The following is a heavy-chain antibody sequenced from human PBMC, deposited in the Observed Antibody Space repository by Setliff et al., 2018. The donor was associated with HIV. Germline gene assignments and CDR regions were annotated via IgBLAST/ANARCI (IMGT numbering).Heavy chain of an antibody. J-gene: IGHJ6*03. D-gene: IGHD6-13*01. Sequence: SETLSLTCAVYGGSFNGYSWTWIRQPPGKGLEWIGGINHSGSTNYNPSLKSRVTISLDTSKNQFSLKLRSVTAADTAVYYCARVSCSSWYSIPRNYYYSMDVWGKGTTVTVSS. CDR1: GGSFNGYS. CDR2: INHSGST. V-gene: IGHV4-34*01. CDR3: ARVSCSSWYSIPRNYYYSMDV.